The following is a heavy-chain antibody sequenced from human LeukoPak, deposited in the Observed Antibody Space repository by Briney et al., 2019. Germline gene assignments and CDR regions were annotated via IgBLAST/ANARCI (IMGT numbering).Heavy chain of an antibody. CDR1: GGSISRSDYY. V-gene: IGHV4-39*07. Sequence: SETLSLTCTVSGGSISRSDYYWGWIRQPPGKGLEWIGSIFYSGSTYYNASLKSRVTISVDTSKNQFSLKLSSVTAADTAVYYCAGTYYYDSSGPPPVDYWGQGTLVTVSS. CDR3: AGTYYYDSSGPPPVDY. CDR2: IFYSGST. J-gene: IGHJ4*02. D-gene: IGHD3-22*01.